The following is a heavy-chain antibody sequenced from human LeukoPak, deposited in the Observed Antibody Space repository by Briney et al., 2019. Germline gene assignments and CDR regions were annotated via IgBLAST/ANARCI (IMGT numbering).Heavy chain of an antibody. CDR3: ARWRDYYGSGSYRMKYYFDY. D-gene: IGHD3-10*01. CDR2: INHSGST. CDR1: GWSFSGYY. J-gene: IGHJ4*02. V-gene: IGHV4-34*01. Sequence: SETLSLTCAVYGWSFSGYYWSWIRQPPGKGLEWIGEINHSGSTKYNPSLKSRVTISVDTSKNQFSLKLGSVTAADTAVYYCARWRDYYGSGSYRMKYYFDYWGQGTLVTVSS.